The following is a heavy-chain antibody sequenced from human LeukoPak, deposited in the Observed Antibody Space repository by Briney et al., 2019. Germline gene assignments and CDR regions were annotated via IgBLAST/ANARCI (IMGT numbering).Heavy chain of an antibody. D-gene: IGHD1-14*01. CDR3: ARAEDFGY. J-gene: IGHJ4*02. CDR2: IIPIFGTA. Sequence: SVKVSCKASGGTFSSYAISWVRQAPGQGLEWMGGIIPIFGTANYAQKFQGRVTMTRDTSTSTVYMELSSLRSEDTAVYYCARAEDFGYWGQGSLVTVSS. CDR1: GGTFSSYA. V-gene: IGHV1-69*05.